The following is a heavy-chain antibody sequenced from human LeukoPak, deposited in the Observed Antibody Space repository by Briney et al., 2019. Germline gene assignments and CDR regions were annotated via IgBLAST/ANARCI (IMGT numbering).Heavy chain of an antibody. V-gene: IGHV4-34*01. Sequence: PSETLSLTCAVYGGSFSGYYWSWIRHPPGKGLEWIGEINHSGSTNYNPSLKSRVTISVDTSKNQFSLKLSSVTAADTAVYYCARGRGLKGSYYFDYWGQGTLVTVSS. J-gene: IGHJ4*02. CDR1: GGSFSGYY. CDR2: INHSGST. CDR3: ARGRGLKGSYYFDY. D-gene: IGHD1-26*01.